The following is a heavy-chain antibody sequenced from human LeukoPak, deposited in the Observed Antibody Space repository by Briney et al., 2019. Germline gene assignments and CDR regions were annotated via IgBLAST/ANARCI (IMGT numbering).Heavy chain of an antibody. V-gene: IGHV3-30*18. J-gene: IGHJ3*02. CDR3: AKDSGYSSSRYAIDI. CDR1: GFTFSNYA. CDR2: ISYDGSNK. D-gene: IGHD6-13*01. Sequence: GDSLRLSCAASGFTFSNYAMHWVRQAPGKGPEWVSVISYDGSNKYYADSVKGRFTISRDNSKKTLSLQMNSLRADDTAAYYCAKDSGYSSSRYAIDIWGQGTMVTVSS.